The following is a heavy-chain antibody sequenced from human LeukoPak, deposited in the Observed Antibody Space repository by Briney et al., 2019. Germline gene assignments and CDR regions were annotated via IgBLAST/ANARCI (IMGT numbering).Heavy chain of an antibody. Sequence: GGSLRLSCAASGFDFSTYAINWVRQAPGKGLEWVSSISSSSSYIYYADSVKGRFTISRDNAKNSLYLQMNSLRAEDTAVYYCARDYGYYYDSSGYYSGSYDYWGQGTLVTVSS. CDR1: GFDFSTYA. V-gene: IGHV3-21*01. CDR2: ISSSSSYI. J-gene: IGHJ4*02. CDR3: ARDYGYYYDSSGYYSGSYDY. D-gene: IGHD3-22*01.